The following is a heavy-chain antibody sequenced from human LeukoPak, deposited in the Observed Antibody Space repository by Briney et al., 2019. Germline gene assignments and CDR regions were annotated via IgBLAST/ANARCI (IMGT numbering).Heavy chain of an antibody. CDR2: IYTSGST. CDR1: GGSISSYY. CDR3: AGHPTGYSSSWYIGWFDP. J-gene: IGHJ5*02. D-gene: IGHD6-13*01. Sequence: PSETLSLTCTVSGGSISSYYWSWIRQPAGKGLEWIGRIYTSGSTNYNPSLKSRVTISVDTSKNQFSLKLGSVTAADTAVYYCAGHPTGYSSSWYIGWFDPWGQGTLVTVSS. V-gene: IGHV4-4*07.